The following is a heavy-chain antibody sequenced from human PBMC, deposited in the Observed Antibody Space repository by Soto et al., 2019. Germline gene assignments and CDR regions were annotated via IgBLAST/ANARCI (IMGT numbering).Heavy chain of an antibody. CDR1: GGSIRSGGYY. J-gene: IGHJ6*02. V-gene: IGHV4-31*03. CDR2: IYYSGNT. Sequence: SETLSLTCTVSGGSIRSGGYYWSWVRQNPRRGLEWIGNIYYSGNTYYNPSLKGRLTISVDTSKNQFSLNLSSVTAADTAVYYCARDRLMATAGTARHYFGLDVWGQGTTVTVSS. CDR3: ARDRLMATAGTARHYFGLDV. D-gene: IGHD5-18*01.